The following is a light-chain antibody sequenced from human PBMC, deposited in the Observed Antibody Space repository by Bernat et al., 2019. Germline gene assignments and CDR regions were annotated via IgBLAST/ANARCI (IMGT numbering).Light chain of an antibody. V-gene: IGKV1-39*01. CDR3: QQSYSTPFT. CDR1: QSISNY. J-gene: IGKJ3*01. CDR2: AAF. Sequence: DIQMTQSPSSLSASVGDRVTITCRASQSISNYLNWYQQKPGKAPNLLIYAAFTLQSGVPSRFSGSESGTDFTLTISSLQPEDFATYYCQQSYSTPFTFGPGTKVDV.